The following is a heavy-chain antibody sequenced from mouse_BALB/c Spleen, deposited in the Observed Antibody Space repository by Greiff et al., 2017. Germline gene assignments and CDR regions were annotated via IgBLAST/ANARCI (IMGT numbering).Heavy chain of an antibody. J-gene: IGHJ3*01. Sequence: EVQGVESGGGLVQPGGSLRLSCATSGFTFTDYYMSWVRQPPGKALEWLGFIRNKANGYTTEYSASVKGRFTISRDNSQSILYLQMNTLRAEDSATYYCARSGYYDYDWFAYWGQGTLVTVSA. V-gene: IGHV7-3*02. CDR2: IRNKANGYTT. CDR1: GFTFTDYY. CDR3: ARSGYYDYDWFAY. D-gene: IGHD2-4*01.